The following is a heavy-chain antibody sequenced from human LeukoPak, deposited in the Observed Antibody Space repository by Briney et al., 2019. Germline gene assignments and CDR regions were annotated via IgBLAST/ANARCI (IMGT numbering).Heavy chain of an antibody. CDR3: TRRMVSTEELDY. CDR1: GYSLATYW. D-gene: IGHD5/OR15-5a*01. Sequence: GESLKISCKGSGYSLATYWIAWVRQMPGKGLEWMGIIYPGDSDTRYSPSFQGQVTISADKSISTAYLRWSSLKASDTAMYYCTRRMVSTEELDYWGQGTLVTVSS. V-gene: IGHV5-51*01. CDR2: IYPGDSDT. J-gene: IGHJ4*02.